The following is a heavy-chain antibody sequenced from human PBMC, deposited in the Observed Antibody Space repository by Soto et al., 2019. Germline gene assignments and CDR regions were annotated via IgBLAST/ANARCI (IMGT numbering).Heavy chain of an antibody. D-gene: IGHD2-21*02. CDR3: ASALGSNGGVCYALWS. Sequence: ASVKVCCKDCGYTFTNYAIHWGRQAPAQRPERMGWTNPGTGNTKYAQSVQGRVTFIRDASATTVHMEVTSLTSADRALYYCASALGSNGGVCYALWSWAQGSLVTVSS. CDR2: TNPGTGNT. J-gene: IGHJ5*01. V-gene: IGHV1-3*01. CDR1: GYTFTNYA.